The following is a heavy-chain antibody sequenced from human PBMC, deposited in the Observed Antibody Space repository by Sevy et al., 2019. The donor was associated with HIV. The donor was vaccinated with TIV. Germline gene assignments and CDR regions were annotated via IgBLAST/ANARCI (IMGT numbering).Heavy chain of an antibody. CDR3: ATAPGYYDSSPFDY. CDR2: CKSKIDGETT. D-gene: IGHD3-9*01. J-gene: IGHJ4*02. CDR1: GFTFSNAW. Sequence: GGSLRLSCAVSGFTFSNAWMNWVRQAPGTGLQWVGHCKSKIDGETTDYAAPVKGRFTISRDDSKNTVYLQMNSLKTEDTALYYCATAPGYYDSSPFDYWGPGTLVTVSS. V-gene: IGHV3-15*01.